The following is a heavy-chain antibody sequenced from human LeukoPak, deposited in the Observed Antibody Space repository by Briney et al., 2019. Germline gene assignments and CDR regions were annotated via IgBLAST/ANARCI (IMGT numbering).Heavy chain of an antibody. CDR2: IYYSGST. V-gene: IGHV4-59*08. CDR3: ARSITMVRGVIITQGLDDY. D-gene: IGHD3-10*01. J-gene: IGHJ4*02. CDR1: GGSISSYY. Sequence: SETLSLTCTVSGGSISSYYWSWIRQPPGKGLEWIGYIYYSGSTNYNPSLKSRVTISVDTSKNQFSLKLSSVTAADTAVYYCARSITMVRGVIITQGLDDYWGQGTLVTVSS.